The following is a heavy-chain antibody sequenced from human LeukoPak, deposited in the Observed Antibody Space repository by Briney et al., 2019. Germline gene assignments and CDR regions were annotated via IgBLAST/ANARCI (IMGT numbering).Heavy chain of an antibody. D-gene: IGHD6-19*01. CDR1: GGSISSGYY. CDR3: ARDPSGWYYFDS. V-gene: IGHV4-38-2*02. CDR2: IYHSGST. J-gene: IGHJ4*02. Sequence: SETLSLTCTVSGGSISSGYYWGWIRQPPGKGLEWIGSIYHSGSTYYNPSLKSRVTISVDTSKNQFSLKLSSVTAADTAVYYCARDPSGWYYFDSWGQGTLVTVSS.